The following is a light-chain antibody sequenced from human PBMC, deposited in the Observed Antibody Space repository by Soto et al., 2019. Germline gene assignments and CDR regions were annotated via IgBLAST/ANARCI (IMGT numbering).Light chain of an antibody. CDR2: DAS. V-gene: IGKV3-20*01. CDR3: QQYGSSPRT. Sequence: EIVLTQGPVTLSLSPGGRTTLSCGASQSVSNNYLAWYQQKPGQAPRLLIYDASTRATGIPARFSGSGSGTDFTLTISRLEPQDFAVYFCQQYGSSPRTFGQRAKVDIK. J-gene: IGKJ1*01. CDR1: QSVSNNY.